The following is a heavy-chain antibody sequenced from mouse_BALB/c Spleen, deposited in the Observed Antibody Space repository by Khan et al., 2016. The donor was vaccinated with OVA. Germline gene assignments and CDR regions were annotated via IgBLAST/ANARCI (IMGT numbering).Heavy chain of an antibody. CDR3: VCGNYVSWFAY. CDR1: GFTFNTYA. CDR2: IRSKSNNYAT. V-gene: IGHV10-1*02. D-gene: IGHD2-1*01. Sequence: EVQLVESGGGLVQPKGSLKLSCAASGFTFNTYAMNWVRQAPGKGLEWVARIRSKSNNYATYYADSVKDRFTISRDDSQSMLYLQMNNLKTEDTAMYYCVCGNYVSWFAYWGQGTLVTVSA. J-gene: IGHJ3*01.